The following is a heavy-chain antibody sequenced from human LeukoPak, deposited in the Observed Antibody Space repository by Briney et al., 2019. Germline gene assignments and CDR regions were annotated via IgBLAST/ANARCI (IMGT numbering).Heavy chain of an antibody. J-gene: IGHJ4*02. Sequence: PSETLSLTCTVSGGSISSGGYYWTWVRQHPGKGLEWIGYIYYSGSTYYNPSLKSRLTISVDTSENQFSLKLSSVTAADTAVYYCARVTTYGFVIDYWGQGTLVTVSS. CDR3: ARVTTYGFVIDY. CDR2: IYYSGST. CDR1: GGSISSGGYY. D-gene: IGHD3-10*01. V-gene: IGHV4-31*03.